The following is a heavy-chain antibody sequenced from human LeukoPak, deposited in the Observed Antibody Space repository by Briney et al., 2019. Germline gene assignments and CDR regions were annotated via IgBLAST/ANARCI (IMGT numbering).Heavy chain of an antibody. J-gene: IGHJ4*02. CDR1: GFTFRSYE. Sequence: AGGSLRLSCAASGFTFRSYEMNWVRQAPGKGLEWVSYISSSGSTIHYADSVKGRFTISRDNAKNSLYLQMYSLRAEDTAVYYCARGIDEWLYLNYWGQGALVTVSS. CDR2: ISSSGSTI. V-gene: IGHV3-48*03. CDR3: ARGIDEWLYLNY. D-gene: IGHD3-3*01.